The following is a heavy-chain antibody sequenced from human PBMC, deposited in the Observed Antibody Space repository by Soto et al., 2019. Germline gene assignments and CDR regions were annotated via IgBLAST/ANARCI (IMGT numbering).Heavy chain of an antibody. Sequence: QMQLVQSGAEVKKPGSSVKVSCKASGGTLSSFINYPINWVRQAPGQGLDWMGGIVPNVGTVNYAQKFQGRVTITADKSTGTAYMEVSSRRSEDTALYYCARRDTSGFLRYFDNWGQGTLVTVSS. CDR3: ARRDTSGFLRYFDN. CDR2: IVPNVGTV. J-gene: IGHJ4*02. D-gene: IGHD3-3*01. CDR1: GGTLSSFINYP. V-gene: IGHV1-69*06.